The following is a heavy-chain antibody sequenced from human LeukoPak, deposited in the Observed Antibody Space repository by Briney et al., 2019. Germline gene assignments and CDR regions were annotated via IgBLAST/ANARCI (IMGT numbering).Heavy chain of an antibody. CDR3: AKDVGKWESLHFFDY. CDR2: ISGSGAST. CDR1: GFTFSTNA. J-gene: IGHJ4*02. V-gene: IGHV3-23*01. D-gene: IGHD1-26*01. Sequence: GGSLRLSCLTSGFTFSTNAMSWVRQAPGKGLEWISGISGSGASTYYADSVTGRFAISRDNSRNTLCLQMNSLRGDDTAVYYCAKDVGKWESLHFFDYWGQGTLVTVSS.